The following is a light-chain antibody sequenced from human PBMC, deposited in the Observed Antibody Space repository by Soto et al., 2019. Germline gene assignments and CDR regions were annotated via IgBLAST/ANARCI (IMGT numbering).Light chain of an antibody. CDR2: GEF. CDR3: QQYVNWHQT. J-gene: IGKJ1*01. Sequence: DIVMTQSPATRSVSPGGGATLSCRASQSINYNLAWYQQKPGQAPRLLIFGEFTRATGIPARFSGSGSGTHLTLTIRTLQSEDFAVYYCQQYVNWHQTFGQGTKVDIX. CDR1: QSINYN. V-gene: IGKV3-15*01.